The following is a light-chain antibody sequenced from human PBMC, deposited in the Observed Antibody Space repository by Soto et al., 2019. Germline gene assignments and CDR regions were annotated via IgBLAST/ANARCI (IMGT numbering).Light chain of an antibody. CDR1: QSISSW. CDR3: QQYNSYSPWT. Sequence: DIQMTQSPSTLSGSVGDRVTITCRASQSISSWLAWYQQKPGKAPKLLIYKASSLESGVPSRFSGSGSGTEFTLTISSLQPDDFATCYCQQYNSYSPWTFGQGTKVDIK. J-gene: IGKJ1*01. CDR2: KAS. V-gene: IGKV1-5*03.